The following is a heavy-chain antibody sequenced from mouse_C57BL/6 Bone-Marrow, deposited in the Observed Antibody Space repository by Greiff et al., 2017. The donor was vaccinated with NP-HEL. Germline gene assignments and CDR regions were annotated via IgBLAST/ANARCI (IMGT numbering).Heavy chain of an antibody. Sequence: EVMLVESEGGLVQPGSSMKLSCTASGFTFSDYSMAWVRQVPEKGLEWVANINYDGSSTYYLASLKGRFIISRDNAKNILYLQMSSLKSEDTATYDWAREGGLRPRTYAMDYWGQGTSVTVSS. CDR2: INYDGSST. J-gene: IGHJ4*01. D-gene: IGHD2-4*01. CDR1: GFTFSDYS. CDR3: AREGGLRPRTYAMDY. V-gene: IGHV5-16*01.